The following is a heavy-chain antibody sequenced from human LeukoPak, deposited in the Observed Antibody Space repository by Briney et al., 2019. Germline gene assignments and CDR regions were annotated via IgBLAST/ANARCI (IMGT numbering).Heavy chain of an antibody. CDR2: ISGSGGST. J-gene: IGHJ4*02. CDR1: GFTFSSYA. V-gene: IGHV3-23*01. Sequence: GGSLRLSCAASGFTFSSYAMNWVRQAPGKGLEWVSAISGSGGSTYYADSVKGRFTISRDNSKNTLYLQMNSLRAEDTAVYYCAKGWEDTAMVAYYFDYWGQGTLVTVSS. D-gene: IGHD5-18*01. CDR3: AKGWEDTAMVAYYFDY.